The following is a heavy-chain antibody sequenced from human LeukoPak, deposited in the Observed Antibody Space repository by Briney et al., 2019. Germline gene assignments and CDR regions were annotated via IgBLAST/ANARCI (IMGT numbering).Heavy chain of an antibody. J-gene: IGHJ4*02. CDR1: GFTFSSYA. CDR2: ISGSGGST. Sequence: GGSLRLSCAAPGFTFSSYAMSWVRQAPGKGLEWVSAISGSGGSTYYADSVKGRFTISRDNSKNTLYLQMNSLRAEDTAVYYCAKVGSLVPIFDYWGQGTLVTVSS. D-gene: IGHD1-26*01. V-gene: IGHV3-23*01. CDR3: AKVGSLVPIFDY.